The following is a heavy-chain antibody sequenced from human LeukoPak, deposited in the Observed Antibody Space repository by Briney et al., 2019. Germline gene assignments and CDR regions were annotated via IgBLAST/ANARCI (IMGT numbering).Heavy chain of an antibody. CDR2: FDPEDGET. D-gene: IGHD6-6*01. CDR1: GYTFLSYE. Sequence: ASVKVSCKASGYTFLSYEIHWARQATGQGLEWMGGFDPEDGETIYAQKFQGRVTMTEDTSTDTAYMELSSLRSEDTAVYYCATHGGLIAAPPGYWGQGTLVTVSS. CDR3: ATHGGLIAAPPGY. V-gene: IGHV1-24*01. J-gene: IGHJ4*02.